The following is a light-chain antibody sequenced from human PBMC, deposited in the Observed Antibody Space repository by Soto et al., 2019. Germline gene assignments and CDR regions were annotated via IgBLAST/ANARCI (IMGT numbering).Light chain of an antibody. Sequence: QSALTQPASVSGSPGQSITISCTGTSSDVGAYNYVSWYQQHPGKAPKLMIYDVSNRHSGVSNRFSGSKSVNTASLTISGLQAEDEADDYCSSYTSSSNVIFGGGTKLTVL. V-gene: IGLV2-14*03. CDR2: DVS. CDR1: SSDVGAYNY. J-gene: IGLJ2*01. CDR3: SSYTSSSNVI.